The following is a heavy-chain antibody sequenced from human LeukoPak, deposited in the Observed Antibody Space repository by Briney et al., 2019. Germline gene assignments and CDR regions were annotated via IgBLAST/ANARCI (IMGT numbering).Heavy chain of an antibody. CDR3: ARSSYGYADY. CDR1: GYTFTSCD. Sequence: ASVTVSCKASGYTFTSCDINWVRQAPGQGLEWMGWMNPNSGNTNYAQKLQGRVTMTTDTSTSTAYMELRSLRSDDTAVYYCARSSYGYADYWGQGTLVTVSS. V-gene: IGHV1-18*01. J-gene: IGHJ4*02. CDR2: MNPNSGNT. D-gene: IGHD5-18*01.